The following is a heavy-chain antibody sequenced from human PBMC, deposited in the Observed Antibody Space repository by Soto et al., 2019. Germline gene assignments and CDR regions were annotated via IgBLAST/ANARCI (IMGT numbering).Heavy chain of an antibody. J-gene: IGHJ5*02. D-gene: IGHD6-19*01. CDR2: ISAYNGNT. Sequence: RASVKVSCKASGYTFTSYGISWVRQAPGQGLEWMGWISAYNGNTNYAQKLQGRVTMTTDTSTSTAYMELRSLRSDDTAVYYCARAPGGVAGYNWFDPWGQGTLVTVSS. CDR3: ARAPGGVAGYNWFDP. V-gene: IGHV1-18*01. CDR1: GYTFTSYG.